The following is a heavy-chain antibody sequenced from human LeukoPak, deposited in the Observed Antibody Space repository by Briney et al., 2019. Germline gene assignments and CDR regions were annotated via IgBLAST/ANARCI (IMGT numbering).Heavy chain of an antibody. J-gene: IGHJ4*02. Sequence: SETLSLTCTVSGYSISRGYYWGWIRPPPGKGLEWSGRSYHSGSTYYNPSLKSRVTISVDTSKNQFSLKLSSVTAADTAVYYCATYYYGSGSYFEGYDYWGQGTLVTVSS. D-gene: IGHD3-10*01. CDR3: ATYYYGSGSYFEGYDY. V-gene: IGHV4-38-2*02. CDR2: SYHSGST. CDR1: GYSISRGYY.